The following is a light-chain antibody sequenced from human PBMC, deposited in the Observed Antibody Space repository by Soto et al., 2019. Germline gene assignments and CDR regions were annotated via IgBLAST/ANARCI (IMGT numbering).Light chain of an antibody. V-gene: IGKV4-1*01. J-gene: IGKJ3*01. CDR3: QQYSGSPPRFT. Sequence: DIVMTQSPDSLAVPLGERATINCKSSQTVLSDSINRFLLAWYQQKPGQPPKLLISWASTRESGVPDRFTGSGSGTDFTLSITSLQAEDVAVYYCQQYSGSPPRFTFGPGTKVDIK. CDR1: QTVLSDSINRFL. CDR2: WAS.